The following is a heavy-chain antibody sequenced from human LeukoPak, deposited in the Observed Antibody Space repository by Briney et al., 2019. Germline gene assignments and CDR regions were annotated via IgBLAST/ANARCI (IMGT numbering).Heavy chain of an antibody. Sequence: SETLSLTCTVSGYSISNSYYWGWIRQPPGKGLEWIGSIYQSGSTFYNPSLKSRVTLSVDTSDNQFSLKLSSVTAADTAVHYCARLAWGRLDYWGQGILVTVSS. D-gene: IGHD7-27*01. V-gene: IGHV4-38-2*02. CDR1: GYSISNSYY. CDR2: IYQSGST. CDR3: ARLAWGRLDY. J-gene: IGHJ4*02.